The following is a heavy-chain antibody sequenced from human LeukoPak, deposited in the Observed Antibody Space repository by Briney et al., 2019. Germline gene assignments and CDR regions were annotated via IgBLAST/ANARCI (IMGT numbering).Heavy chain of an antibody. J-gene: IGHJ3*02. Sequence: GGSLRLSCAASGFTFSSYWMSWVRQAPGKGLEWVANIKQDGSEKYYVDSVKGRFTISRDNAKNSLYLQMNSLRAEDTAVYYCARGDGTYYYDSSGPLRAFDIWGQGTMVTVSS. CDR1: GFTFSSYW. CDR3: ARGDGTYYYDSSGPLRAFDI. CDR2: IKQDGSEK. V-gene: IGHV3-7*01. D-gene: IGHD3-22*01.